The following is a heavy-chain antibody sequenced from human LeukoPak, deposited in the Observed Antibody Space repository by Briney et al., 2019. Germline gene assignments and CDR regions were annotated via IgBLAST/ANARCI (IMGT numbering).Heavy chain of an antibody. D-gene: IGHD3-22*01. CDR1: GFTFGSYA. J-gene: IGHJ4*02. Sequence: PGGSLRLSCAASGFTFGSYAMHWVRQSPGKGLEWMAFISYDGSKKHYGDSVKGRFTISRDNSKSTLYVQMNSLRYEDTAVYYCAKLGFDSSGSPYLVDFWGQGTLVTVSS. V-gene: IGHV3-30*18. CDR3: AKLGFDSSGSPYLVDF. CDR2: ISYDGSKK.